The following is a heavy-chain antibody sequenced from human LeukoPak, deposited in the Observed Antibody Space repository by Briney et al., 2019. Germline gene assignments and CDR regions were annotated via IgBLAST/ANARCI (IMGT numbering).Heavy chain of an antibody. CDR2: INHSGSP. CDR1: GGAFSGYY. V-gene: IGHV4-34*01. J-gene: IGHJ5*02. CDR3: ARGSDGSGHSYRNWFDP. D-gene: IGHD3-10*01. Sequence: TLSLTCAVYGGAFSGYYWSWVRQSPGEGLEWIGEINHSGSPKYNPSLESRVTISLDTSKNQFSLMLSSVTAADTAVYYCARGSDGSGHSYRNWFDPWGQGTLVTVSP.